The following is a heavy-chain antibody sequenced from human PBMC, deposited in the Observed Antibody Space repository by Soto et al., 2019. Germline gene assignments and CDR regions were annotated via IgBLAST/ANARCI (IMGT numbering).Heavy chain of an antibody. V-gene: IGHV4-59*01. Sequence: SETLSLTCSVSGASISSYYWSWTRQPPGRGLEWIGYIYNSATTKYNPSLKSRVTISVDTSKNQFSLKLSSVTAADTAVYYCATLNYDIFTAYVPWGQGTLVTVSS. CDR3: ATLNYDIFTAYVP. CDR1: GASISSYY. CDR2: IYNSATT. J-gene: IGHJ4*02. D-gene: IGHD3-9*01.